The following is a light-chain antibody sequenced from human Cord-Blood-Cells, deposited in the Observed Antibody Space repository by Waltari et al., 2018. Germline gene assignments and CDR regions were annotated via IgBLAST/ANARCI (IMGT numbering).Light chain of an antibody. J-gene: IGKJ2*01. Sequence: EIVMPQSPATLSVSPGERATLSCGASQSVSSNLAWYQQKPGQAPRLLIYGASTRATGIPARFSGSGSGTEFTLTISSLQSEDFAVYYCQQYNNWPPMYTFGQGTKLEIK. CDR2: GAS. CDR3: QQYNNWPPMYT. V-gene: IGKV3-15*01. CDR1: QSVSSN.